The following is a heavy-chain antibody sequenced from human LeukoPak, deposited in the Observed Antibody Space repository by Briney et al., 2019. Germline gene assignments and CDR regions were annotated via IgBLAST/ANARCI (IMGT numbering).Heavy chain of an antibody. J-gene: IGHJ6*02. D-gene: IGHD2-21*02. Sequence: SGTLSLTCTVSGGSMSGYYWNWIRQPAGKGLEWIGRIHTTGGTNSNPSLKSRLIMSVDTSTNQFSLRMRFVTAADTAVYYCARNLGGDDYYFYGMDVWGQGTTVTVSS. V-gene: IGHV4-4*07. CDR3: ARNLGGDDYYFYGMDV. CDR2: IHTTGGT. CDR1: GGSMSGYY.